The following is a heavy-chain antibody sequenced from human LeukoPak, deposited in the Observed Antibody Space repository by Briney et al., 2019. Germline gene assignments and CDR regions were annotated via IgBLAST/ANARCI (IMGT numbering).Heavy chain of an antibody. CDR3: ARFHEGGRYFDY. D-gene: IGHD2-15*01. J-gene: IGHJ4*01. V-gene: IGHV4-4*07. CDR2: TYTSVNT. Sequence: SETLSLTCTVSGGSLSSYYWSCIRQPAGEGLGWIWRTYTSVNTNYNPSLTRRATISVDTSKNQLSLKLSSVNAADTAVYYCARFHEGGRYFDYWGQGTLVTVSS. CDR1: GGSLSSYY.